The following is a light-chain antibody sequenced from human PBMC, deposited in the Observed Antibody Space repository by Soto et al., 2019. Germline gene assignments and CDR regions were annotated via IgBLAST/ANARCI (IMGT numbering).Light chain of an antibody. CDR1: QSISSW. CDR2: DAA. V-gene: IGKV1-5*01. Sequence: DIQMTQSPSTLSASVGDRVTITCRASQSISSWLAWYQQKPGKAPNLLIYDAASLQSGVPSRFSGSGSGTEFTLTISSLQPDDFATYYCQQYETYSGTFGQGTKVDIK. CDR3: QQYETYSGT. J-gene: IGKJ1*01.